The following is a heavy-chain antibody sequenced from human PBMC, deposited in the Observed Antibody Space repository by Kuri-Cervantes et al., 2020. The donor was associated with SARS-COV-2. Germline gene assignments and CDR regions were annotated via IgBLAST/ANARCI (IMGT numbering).Heavy chain of an antibody. Sequence: SETLSLTCTVSGYSISSGYYWSWIRQPPGKGLEWIGYIYYSGSTYYNPSLKSRVTISVDTSKNQFSLKLCSVTAADTAVYYCARARDSSIFGVVIDDAFDIWGQGTMVTVSS. D-gene: IGHD3-3*01. CDR3: ARARDSSIFGVVIDDAFDI. V-gene: IGHV4-30-4*08. CDR1: GYSISSGYY. J-gene: IGHJ3*02. CDR2: IYYSGST.